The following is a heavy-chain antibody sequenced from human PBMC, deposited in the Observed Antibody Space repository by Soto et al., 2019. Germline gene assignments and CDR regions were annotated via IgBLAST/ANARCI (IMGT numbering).Heavy chain of an antibody. D-gene: IGHD3-22*01. CDR1: GGTFSSYA. CDR2: IIPIFGTA. J-gene: IGHJ5*02. CDR3: ARGKAEYDSSGFLMHGGSSCPACLGTFDP. Sequence: GASVKVSCKASGGTFSSYAISWVRQAPGQGLEWMGGIIPIFGTANYAQKFQGRVTITADKSTSTAYMELSSLRSEDTAVYYCARGKAEYDSSGFLMHGGSSCPACLGTFDPWGQGTLVTVSS. V-gene: IGHV1-69*06.